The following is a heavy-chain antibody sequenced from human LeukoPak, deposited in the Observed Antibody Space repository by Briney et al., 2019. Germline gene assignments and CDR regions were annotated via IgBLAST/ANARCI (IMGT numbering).Heavy chain of an antibody. CDR3: ARQPSGSGIFDY. J-gene: IGHJ4*02. CDR1: GGSISSYY. CDR2: IYYSGST. Sequence: SETLSLTCTVSGGSISSYYWSWIRQPPGKGLEWIGYIYYSGSTNYNPSLKSRVTISVDTSKNQFSLKLSSVTAADTAVYYCARQPSGSGIFDYWGQGTLVTVSS. D-gene: IGHD3-10*01. V-gene: IGHV4-59*08.